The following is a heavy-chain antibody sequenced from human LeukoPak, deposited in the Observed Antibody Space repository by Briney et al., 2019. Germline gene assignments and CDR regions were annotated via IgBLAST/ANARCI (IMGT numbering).Heavy chain of an antibody. CDR2: IYYSGST. J-gene: IGHJ3*01. Sequence: NPSETLSLTCTVSGGSISSSSYFWGWIRQPPGKGLEWIGNIYYSGSTYYNPSLKSRVTISVDTSKNQFSLWLSSVTAADTAIYYCANIHWFGDLSPSWGQGTMVTVSS. CDR1: GGSISSSSYF. CDR3: ANIHWFGDLSPS. D-gene: IGHD3-10*01. V-gene: IGHV4-39*01.